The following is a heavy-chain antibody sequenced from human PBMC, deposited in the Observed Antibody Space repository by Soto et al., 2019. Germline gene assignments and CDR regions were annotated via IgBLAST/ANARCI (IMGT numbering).Heavy chain of an antibody. D-gene: IGHD6-13*01. CDR1: GGSISSGDYY. J-gene: IGHJ5*02. Sequence: PSETLSLTCTVSGGSISSGDYYWSWIRQPPGKGLEWIGYIYYSGSTYYNPSLKSRVTISVDTSKNQFSLKLSSVTAADTAVYYCARSIAAAAWFDPWGQGTLVTVSS. CDR3: ARSIAAAAWFDP. V-gene: IGHV4-30-4*01. CDR2: IYYSGST.